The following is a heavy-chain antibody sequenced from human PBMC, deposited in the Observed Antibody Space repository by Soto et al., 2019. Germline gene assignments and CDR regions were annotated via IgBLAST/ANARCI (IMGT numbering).Heavy chain of an antibody. CDR3: ARPRRDYYYYYGMDV. Sequence: SGGGVVQPGRSLRLSCAASGFTFSGYGMHWVRQAPGKGLEWVAVISNDALNKYYADSVKGRFAISRDDSRNTLYLQMNSLRAEDTAVYYCARPRRDYYYYYGMDVWGQGTTVTVSS. CDR2: ISNDALNK. V-gene: IGHV3-30*03. J-gene: IGHJ6*02. CDR1: GFTFSGYG.